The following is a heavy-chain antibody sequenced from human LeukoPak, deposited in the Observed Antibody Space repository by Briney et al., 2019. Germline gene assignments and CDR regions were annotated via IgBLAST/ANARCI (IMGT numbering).Heavy chain of an antibody. CDR2: IKQDGSEK. D-gene: IGHD3-3*01. CDR3: ATDLGVVIIGI. V-gene: IGHV3-7*01. J-gene: IGHJ4*02. CDR1: GFTFSSYW. Sequence: PGGSLRLSCAASGFTFSSYWMSWVRQAPGKGLEWVANIKQDGSEKYYVDSVKGRFTFSRDNAKNSLYLQMNSLRAEDTAVYYCATDLGVVIIGIWGQGTLVTVSS.